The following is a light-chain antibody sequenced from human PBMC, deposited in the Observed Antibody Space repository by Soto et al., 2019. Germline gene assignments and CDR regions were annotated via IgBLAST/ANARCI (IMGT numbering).Light chain of an antibody. J-gene: IGLJ3*02. CDR2: EVN. Sequence: QSALTQPPSVSASPGQSVTIPCTATSSDVGAYNRVSWYQQYPGTPPKLMISEVNNRPSGVPDRFSGSKSANTASLTISGLQAEDEADYYCAAWDDSLSGRVFGGGTKLTVL. V-gene: IGLV2-18*01. CDR1: SSDVGAYNR. CDR3: AAWDDSLSGRV.